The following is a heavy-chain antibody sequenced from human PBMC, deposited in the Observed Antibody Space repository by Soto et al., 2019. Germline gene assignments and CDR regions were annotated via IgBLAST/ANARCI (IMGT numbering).Heavy chain of an antibody. CDR2: ISAGGGGT. D-gene: IGHD3-3*01. V-gene: IGHV3-23*01. J-gene: IGHJ4*02. CDR3: ARLYYDFRSGYPSYFDY. Sequence: GGSLRLSCAASGFTFSSDAMSWVRQAPGKGLEWVSAISAGGGGTYYADSVRGRFTISRDNSKNTLYLQMNSLRAEDTAVYYCARLYYDFRSGYPSYFDYWGQVPLVTLSP. CDR1: GFTFSSDA.